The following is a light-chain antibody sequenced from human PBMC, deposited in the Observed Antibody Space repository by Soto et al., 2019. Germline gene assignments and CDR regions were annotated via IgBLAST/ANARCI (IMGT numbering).Light chain of an antibody. J-gene: IGKJ1*01. CDR2: GAS. CDR1: QSVSSSY. Sequence: LTLSPGTLSLSPGERATFSCRASQSVSSSYIAWYQQKRGQAPRLLIYGASSRATGIPDRFSGSGSGTDFTLTISRLEPEDFAVYYCQQYGSSPWTFGEGTKVDIK. CDR3: QQYGSSPWT. V-gene: IGKV3-20*01.